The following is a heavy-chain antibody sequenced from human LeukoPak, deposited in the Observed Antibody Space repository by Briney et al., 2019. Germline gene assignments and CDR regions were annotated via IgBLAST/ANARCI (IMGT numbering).Heavy chain of an antibody. Sequence: PSETLSLTCTVSGGSISSYYWSWIRQPPGKGLEWIGYIYYSGSTNYNPSLKSRVTISVDTSKNQFSLKLSSVTAADTAVYYCAREDYGGRGGDRGQGTLVTVSS. CDR3: AREDYGGRGGD. V-gene: IGHV4-59*01. CDR1: GGSISSYY. CDR2: IYYSGST. J-gene: IGHJ4*02. D-gene: IGHD4-23*01.